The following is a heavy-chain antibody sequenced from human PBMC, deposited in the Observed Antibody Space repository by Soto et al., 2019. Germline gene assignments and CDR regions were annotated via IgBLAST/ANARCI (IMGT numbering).Heavy chain of an antibody. CDR1: GFSLSTSGVG. CDR2: IYWDDDK. V-gene: IGHV2-5*02. D-gene: IGHD2-8*01. CDR3: AHSREHCTNGVCHYYYYGMDV. Sequence: QITLKESGPTLVKPTQTLTLTCTFSGFSLSTSGVGVGWIRQPPGKALEWLALIYWDDDKRYSPSLKSRLTITKDTSKNQVVLTMPNMDPVDTATYYCAHSREHCTNGVCHYYYYGMDVWGQGTTVTVSS. J-gene: IGHJ6*02.